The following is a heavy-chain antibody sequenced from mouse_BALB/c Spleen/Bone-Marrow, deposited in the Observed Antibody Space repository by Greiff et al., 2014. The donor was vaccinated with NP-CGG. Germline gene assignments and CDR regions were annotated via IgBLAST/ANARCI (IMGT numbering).Heavy chain of an antibody. CDR3: ARSYYGNYYAMDY. V-gene: IGHV1-67*01. Sequence: VKLMESGPELVRPGVSVKISCKGSGYTFTDYAMHWVKQSHAESLEWIGVISTYSGNTNYNQKFKGKATMTVDKSSSTAYMELARLTSEDSAIYYCARSYYGNYYAMDYWGQGTSVTVSS. CDR2: ISTYSGNT. CDR1: GYTFTDYA. J-gene: IGHJ4*01. D-gene: IGHD2-10*01.